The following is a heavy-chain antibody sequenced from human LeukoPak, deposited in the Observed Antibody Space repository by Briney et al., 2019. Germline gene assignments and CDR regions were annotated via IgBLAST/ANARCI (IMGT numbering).Heavy chain of an antibody. CDR2: FAPAEGEI. Sequence: ASVKVSCKLSEYTLNELSIHWVRQAPGEGLEWLGGFAPAEGEIVYAQNFQGRVTMTEDTSTDTAYMELSSLKSGDTAIYYCATDAPDYNYDFWSGYSYWGQGTLVTVSS. CDR1: EYTLNELS. V-gene: IGHV1-24*01. D-gene: IGHD3-3*01. J-gene: IGHJ4*02. CDR3: ATDAPDYNYDFWSGYSY.